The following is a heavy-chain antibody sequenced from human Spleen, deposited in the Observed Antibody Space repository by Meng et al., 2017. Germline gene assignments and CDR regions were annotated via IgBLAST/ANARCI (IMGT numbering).Heavy chain of an antibody. V-gene: IGHV1-8*01. CDR3: ARVWCSSTSCYYYYYGMDV. D-gene: IGHD2-2*01. J-gene: IGHJ6*02. CDR2: MNHNSGNT. Sequence: ASVKVSCKASGYTFTSYDINWVRQATGQGLEWMGWMNHNSGNTGYAQKFQGRVTMTRNTSISTAYMELSSLRSEDTAVYYCARVWCSSTSCYYYYYGMDVWGQGTTVTVSS. CDR1: GYTFTSYD.